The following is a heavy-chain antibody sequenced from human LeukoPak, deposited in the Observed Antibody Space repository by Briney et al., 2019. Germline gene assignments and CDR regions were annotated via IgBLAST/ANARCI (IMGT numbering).Heavy chain of an antibody. CDR2: IRYDGSNK. V-gene: IGHV3-30*02. J-gene: IGHJ5*02. D-gene: IGHD3-3*01. CDR3: ARDPLDWKHPFDP. CDR1: GVAFSGDD. Sequence: GGSLRLSCAASGVAFSGDDMHWVRQAPGKGLGWVAFIRYDGSNKYYADSVKGRFIISRDNSKNTLYLQMSSVRAEDTAVYYCARDPLDWKHPFDPWGQGTLVTVSS.